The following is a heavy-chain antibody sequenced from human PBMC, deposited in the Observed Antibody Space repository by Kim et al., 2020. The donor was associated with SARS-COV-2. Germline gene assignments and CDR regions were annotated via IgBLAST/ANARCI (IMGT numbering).Heavy chain of an antibody. CDR2: INTGNGNT. J-gene: IGHJ6*03. V-gene: IGHV1-3*04. Sequence: ASVKVSCKASGYTFTRYSMHWVRQAPGQGLEWMGWINTGNGNTKYSQKFQGRLTVTRDTSASTAYMELSSLISEDTAVYFCERDPASEQLVRLAMDVWGKGTTVTVSS. CDR3: ERDPASEQLVRLAMDV. CDR1: GYTFTRYS. D-gene: IGHD6-13*01.